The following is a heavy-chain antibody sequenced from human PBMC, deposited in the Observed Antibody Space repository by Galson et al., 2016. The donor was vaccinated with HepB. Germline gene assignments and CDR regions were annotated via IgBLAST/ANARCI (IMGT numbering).Heavy chain of an antibody. CDR2: IIPAFGTP. CDR1: GATFSGYD. Sequence: SVKVSCKASGATFSGYDLNCVRQAPGQGLEWMGGIIPAFGTPKYAQKFQGRVTIAADDSASTISLDLSSLRSDDTAIYYCARAVWNSFSVWGQGTVVTVSS. J-gene: IGHJ3*01. V-gene: IGHV1-69*13. CDR3: ARAVWNSFSV. D-gene: IGHD1-1*01.